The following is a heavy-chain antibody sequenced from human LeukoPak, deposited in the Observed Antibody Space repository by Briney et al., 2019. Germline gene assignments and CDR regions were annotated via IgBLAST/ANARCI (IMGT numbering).Heavy chain of an antibody. D-gene: IGHD2-2*01. CDR1: GYTFTSYG. CDR3: ARERGFYSVVPAAIPPKDY. Sequence: ASVKVSCKASGYTFTSYGISWVRQAPGQGLEWMGWISAYDGNTNYAQKLQGRRTMTADTSTSTAYMELRSLRSDDTAVYYCARERGFYSVVPAAIPPKDYWGQGTLVTVSS. CDR2: ISAYDGNT. V-gene: IGHV1-18*01. J-gene: IGHJ4*02.